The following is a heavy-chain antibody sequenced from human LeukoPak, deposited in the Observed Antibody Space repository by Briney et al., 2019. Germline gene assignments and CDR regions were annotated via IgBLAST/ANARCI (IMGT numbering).Heavy chain of an antibody. V-gene: IGHV1-2*06. CDR2: INPNSGGT. CDR3: ARDLAPSIAARFYYGMDV. CDR1: GDTFTGYY. J-gene: IGHJ6*02. Sequence: ASVKVSCKASGDTFTGYYMHWVRQAPGQGLEWMGRINPNSGGTNYAQKFQGRVTMTRDTSTSTVYMELSSLRSEDTAVYYCARDLAPSIAARFYYGMDVWGQGTTVTVSS. D-gene: IGHD6-6*01.